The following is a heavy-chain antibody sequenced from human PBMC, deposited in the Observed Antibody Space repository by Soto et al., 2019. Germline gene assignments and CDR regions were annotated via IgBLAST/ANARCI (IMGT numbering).Heavy chain of an antibody. CDR2: IRSKPNNYAT. CDR1: GFTFSGSA. D-gene: IGHD3-3*01. Sequence: EVQLVESGGGLVQPGGSLKLSCAASGFTFSGSAMHWVRQASGKGLEWVGRIRSKPNNYATAYGASVKGRCTISRDNSKNTAYLQMNSLKTEDTAVYYCSRQASDFWSGKPQYYMDVWGKGTTVTVSS. V-gene: IGHV3-73*01. CDR3: SRQASDFWSGKPQYYMDV. J-gene: IGHJ6*03.